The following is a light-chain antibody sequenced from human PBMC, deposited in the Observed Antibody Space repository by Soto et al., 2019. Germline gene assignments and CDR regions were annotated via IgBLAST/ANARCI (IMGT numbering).Light chain of an antibody. CDR1: QDISIY. Sequence: IQVTQSPSSLSASVGDRVTITCRASQDISIYLAWYQQKPGKAPKLLIYAASTLPSGVPSRFSGSGSGTDFTLTISSLQPEDFATYYCQQLNSYPGRFTFGPGTKVEIK. V-gene: IGKV1-9*01. CDR2: AAS. CDR3: QQLNSYPGRFT. J-gene: IGKJ3*01.